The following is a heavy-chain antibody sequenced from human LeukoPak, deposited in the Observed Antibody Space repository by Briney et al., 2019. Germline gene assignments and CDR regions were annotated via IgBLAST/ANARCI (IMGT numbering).Heavy chain of an antibody. CDR3: TRLVDDSSGPGAFDI. CDR1: GFTFSGSG. Sequence: GGSLRLSCAASGFTFSGSGMHWVRQASGKGLEWISRIRSEGKSYATAYAASVKGRFTISRDDSKNTAYLQMNSLKTEDTAVYYCTRLVDDSSGPGAFDIRGQGTMVTVSS. V-gene: IGHV3-73*01. CDR2: IRSEGKSYAT. J-gene: IGHJ3*02. D-gene: IGHD3-22*01.